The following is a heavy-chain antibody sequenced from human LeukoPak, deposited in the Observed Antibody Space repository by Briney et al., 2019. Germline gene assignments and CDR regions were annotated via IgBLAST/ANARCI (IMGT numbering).Heavy chain of an antibody. Sequence: PGRSLRLSCGASGFTFRSYAMSWVRQAPGKGLEWVSVISGSGSSTYYADSVKGRFTISRDNSKNTLYMQMNSLRAEDTAVYYCTKSFGPVIAAAGAGTDWGQGTLVTVSS. J-gene: IGHJ4*02. D-gene: IGHD6-13*01. V-gene: IGHV3-23*01. CDR2: ISGSGSST. CDR3: TKSFGPVIAAAGAGTD. CDR1: GFTFRSYA.